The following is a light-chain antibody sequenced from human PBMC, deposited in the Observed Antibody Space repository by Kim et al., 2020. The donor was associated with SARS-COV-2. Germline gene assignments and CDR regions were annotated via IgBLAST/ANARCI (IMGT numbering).Light chain of an antibody. CDR1: TLRSYY. Sequence: SSELTQDPAVSVAFGQTVRITCQGDTLRSYYASWYQQKPGQAPVLVIYGKNNRPSGIPERFSGSSSGNTASLTITGAQAEDEADYYCNSRDSSGNWVFGGGTQLTVL. V-gene: IGLV3-19*01. CDR2: GKN. J-gene: IGLJ3*02. CDR3: NSRDSSGNWV.